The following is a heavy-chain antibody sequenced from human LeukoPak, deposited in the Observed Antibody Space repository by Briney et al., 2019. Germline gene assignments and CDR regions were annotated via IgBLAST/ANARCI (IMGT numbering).Heavy chain of an antibody. Sequence: SETLSLTCAVYGGSFSGYYWSWIRQPPGKGLEWIGEINHSGSTNYNPSLKSRVTISVDTSKNQFSLKLSSVTAADTALYYCASSGYCSGGSCCSGRWFDPWGQGTLVTVSS. J-gene: IGHJ5*02. CDR3: ASSGYCSGGSCCSGRWFDP. V-gene: IGHV4-34*01. D-gene: IGHD2-15*01. CDR2: INHSGST. CDR1: GGSFSGYY.